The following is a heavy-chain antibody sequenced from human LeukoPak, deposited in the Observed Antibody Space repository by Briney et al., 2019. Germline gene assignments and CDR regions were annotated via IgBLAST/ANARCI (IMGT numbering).Heavy chain of an antibody. CDR2: ISSSSSYI. V-gene: IGHV3-21*01. D-gene: IGHD2-2*01. CDR1: EFTFSSYS. Sequence: PGGSLRLSCAASEFTFSSYSMNWVRQAPGKGLEWVSSISSSSSYIYYADSVKGRFTVSRDNAKNSLYLQMNSLRAEDTAVYYCARGYCSSTSCAFFDYWGQGTLVTVSS. CDR3: ARGYCSSTSCAFFDY. J-gene: IGHJ4*02.